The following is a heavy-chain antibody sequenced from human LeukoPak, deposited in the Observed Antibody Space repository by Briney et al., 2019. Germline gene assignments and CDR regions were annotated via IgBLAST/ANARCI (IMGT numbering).Heavy chain of an antibody. V-gene: IGHV1-2*02. CDR2: INPNSGGT. D-gene: IGHD1-14*01. J-gene: IGHJ4*02. Sequence: ASVKVSCKASGYSFTGYYMHWVRQAPGQRLEWMGWINPNSGGTNYAQKFQGRVTMTRDTSISTVYMELSSLRSDDAAVYFCATEGGPGLDFWGQGTLVTVSS. CDR1: GYSFTGYY. CDR3: ATEGGPGLDF.